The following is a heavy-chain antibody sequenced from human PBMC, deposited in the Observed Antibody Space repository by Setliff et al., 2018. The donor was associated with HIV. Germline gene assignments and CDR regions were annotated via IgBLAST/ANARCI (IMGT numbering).Heavy chain of an antibody. CDR3: ARVPHRVVGTTTLLYHFDY. J-gene: IGHJ4*02. V-gene: IGHV4-39*07. CDR1: GASIRSNSYY. Sequence: SETLSLTCTVSGASIRSNSYYWGWIRQPPGKGLEWIGTIYYSGTTYYNPSLKSRVTISVDTTTNQVSLQVNSVTAVDTAVYYCARVPHRVVGTTTLLYHFDYWGLGTLVTVSS. CDR2: IYYSGTT. D-gene: IGHD1-26*01.